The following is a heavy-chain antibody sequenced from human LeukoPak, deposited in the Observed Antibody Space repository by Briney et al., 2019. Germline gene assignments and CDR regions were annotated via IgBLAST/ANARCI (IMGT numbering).Heavy chain of an antibody. V-gene: IGHV1-2*06. CDR3: ASLGAMITFGGVIVGEIDY. CDR2: INPNSGGT. J-gene: IGHJ4*01. Sequence: GASVKVSFKASGYTFTGYYMHWVRQAPGQGLEWMGRINPNSGGTSYAQKFQGRVTMTRDTSISTAYMELSRLRSDDTAVYYCASLGAMITFGGVIVGEIDYWGQGTLVTVSS. D-gene: IGHD3-16*02. CDR1: GYTFTGYY.